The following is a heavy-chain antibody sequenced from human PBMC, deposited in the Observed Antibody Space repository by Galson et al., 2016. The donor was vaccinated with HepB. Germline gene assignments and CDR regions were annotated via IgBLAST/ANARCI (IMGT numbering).Heavy chain of an antibody. CDR2: IYWDDDK. CDR1: GFSLSTSGVG. V-gene: IGHV2-5*02. Sequence: PALVKPTQTLTLTCTFSGFSLSTSGVGVGWIRQPPGKALEWLALIYWDDDKRYSPSLKSRLTITKDTSKNQVVLTMTNMDPVDTATYYCAHCLNDFWVQSNHWFDPWGQGTLVTVSS. D-gene: IGHD3-3*01. CDR3: AHCLNDFWVQSNHWFDP. J-gene: IGHJ5*02.